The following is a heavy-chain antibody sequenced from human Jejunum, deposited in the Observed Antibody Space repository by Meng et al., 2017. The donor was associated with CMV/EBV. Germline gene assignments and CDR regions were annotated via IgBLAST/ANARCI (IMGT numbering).Heavy chain of an antibody. D-gene: IGHD2-21*01. CDR1: FTVRGSA. Sequence: FTVRGSAIHWVRQASGKGLEWVGRIRSKANSYATVYAATMKGRFTISGDDSENTAYLQMNSLKTEDTAVYYCARQARDGDCCLDYWGQGTLVTVSS. CDR3: ARQARDGDCCLDY. CDR2: IRSKANSYAT. V-gene: IGHV3-73*01. J-gene: IGHJ4*02.